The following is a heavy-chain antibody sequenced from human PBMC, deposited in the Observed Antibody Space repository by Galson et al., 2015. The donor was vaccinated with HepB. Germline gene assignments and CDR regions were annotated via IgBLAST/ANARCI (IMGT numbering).Heavy chain of an antibody. D-gene: IGHD3-10*01. J-gene: IGHJ4*02. Sequence: LRLSCAASGFTFSSYAMSWVRQAPGKGLEWVSAISGSGGSTYYADSVKGRFTISRDNSKNTLYLQMNSLRAEDTAVYYCAKDPSMVRGVIVDYWGQGTLVTVSS. CDR2: ISGSGGST. V-gene: IGHV3-23*01. CDR1: GFTFSSYA. CDR3: AKDPSMVRGVIVDY.